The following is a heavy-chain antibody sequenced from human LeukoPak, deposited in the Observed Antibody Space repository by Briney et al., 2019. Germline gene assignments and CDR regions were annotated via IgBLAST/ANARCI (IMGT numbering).Heavy chain of an antibody. Sequence: QAGGSLRLSCAASRFTFSSYAMSWVRQAPGEGLEWVSAISGSGGTTYNADSVKGRFTISRDNSKDTLYLQLNSLRAEDTAVYYCAKGAGNFDWSYHDYWGQGTLVTVSS. J-gene: IGHJ4*02. CDR1: RFTFSSYA. D-gene: IGHD3-9*01. CDR3: AKGAGNFDWSYHDY. V-gene: IGHV3-23*01. CDR2: ISGSGGTT.